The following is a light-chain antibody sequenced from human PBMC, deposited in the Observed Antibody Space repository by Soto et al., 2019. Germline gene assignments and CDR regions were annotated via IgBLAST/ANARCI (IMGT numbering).Light chain of an antibody. J-gene: IGKJ3*01. Sequence: DIQMTQSPSSLSESVGDRVTITCRASQNIANYLNWYQQKPGKAPNLLIYAAASLQSGVPSRFSGSGSGTDFTLPISSLQPEDYATYYCQQSYSTLIFTFGPGTKVDIK. CDR3: QQSYSTLIFT. V-gene: IGKV1-39*01. CDR2: AAA. CDR1: QNIANY.